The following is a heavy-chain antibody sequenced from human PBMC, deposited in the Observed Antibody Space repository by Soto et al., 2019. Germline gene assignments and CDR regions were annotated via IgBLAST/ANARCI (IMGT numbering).Heavy chain of an antibody. Sequence: EILSLRCTVAGGSSMGGGDWSWIKQPPGKGLEWIGYIYYSGSTNYNPSLKSRVTISVDTSKNHFSLKLRSVTAADTAVYYCASGVPAGTTPFDFWGQRTQVPVSS. V-gene: IGHV4-61*08. J-gene: IGHJ4*02. CDR1: GGSSMGGGD. CDR2: IYYSGST. CDR3: ASGVPAGTTPFDF. D-gene: IGHD1-7*01.